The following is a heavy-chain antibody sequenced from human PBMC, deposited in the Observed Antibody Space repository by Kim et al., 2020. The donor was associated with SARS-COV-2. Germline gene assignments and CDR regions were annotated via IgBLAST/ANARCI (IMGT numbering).Heavy chain of an antibody. CDR2: INTDSGAT. CDR3: ARIIPYYSD. CDR1: GNTFIDYY. V-gene: IGHV1-2*06. J-gene: IGHJ4*02. Sequence: ASVKVSCKASGNTFIDYYLHWVRQAPGQGLEWMGRINTDSGATNYAQKFQGRVTMTRDTSVSTAYMELSSLRSDDTAVYFCARIIPYYSDWGQGTLVIVSS. D-gene: IGHD3-10*01.